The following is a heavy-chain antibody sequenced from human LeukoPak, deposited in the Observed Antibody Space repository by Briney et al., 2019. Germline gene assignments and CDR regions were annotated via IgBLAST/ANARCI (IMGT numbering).Heavy chain of an antibody. J-gene: IGHJ3*02. Sequence: SETLSLTCTVSGGSISSSSYYWGWIRQPPGKGLEWIGSIYYSGSTNYNPSLKSRVTISVDTSKNQFSLKLSSVTAADTAVYYCARHSGDWAYDAFDIWGQGTMVTVSS. CDR1: GGSISSSSYY. V-gene: IGHV4-39*01. D-gene: IGHD2-21*02. CDR2: IYYSGST. CDR3: ARHSGDWAYDAFDI.